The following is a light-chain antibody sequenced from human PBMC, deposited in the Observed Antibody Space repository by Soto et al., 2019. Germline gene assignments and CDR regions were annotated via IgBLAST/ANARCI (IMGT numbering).Light chain of an antibody. J-gene: IGLJ2*01. CDR2: EVS. CDR1: SSDIGAYNY. Sequence: QPVLTQPASVSGSPGQSITISCTGTSSDIGAYNYVSWYQQHPGKGPKLIISEVSNRPSGISNRFSGSKSGNTASLTISGLQAEDEADYYCSSYTATSTRVFGGGTKLTVL. CDR3: SSYTATSTRV. V-gene: IGLV2-14*01.